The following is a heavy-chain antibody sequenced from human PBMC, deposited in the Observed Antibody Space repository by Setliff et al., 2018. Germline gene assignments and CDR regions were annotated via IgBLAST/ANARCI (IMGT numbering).Heavy chain of an antibody. CDR2: INTNTGNP. Sequence: ASVKVSCKASGYTFTTYAMGWMRQAPGQGLEWMGWINTNTGNPSYAQGFTGRFVFSLDTSVSTAYLQINSLEAEDSAVYYCGRASRFGTIVYRGDYYMDVW. J-gene: IGHJ6*03. CDR3: GRASRFGTIVYRGDYYMDV. D-gene: IGHD3-10*01. V-gene: IGHV7-4-1*02. CDR1: GYTFTTYA.